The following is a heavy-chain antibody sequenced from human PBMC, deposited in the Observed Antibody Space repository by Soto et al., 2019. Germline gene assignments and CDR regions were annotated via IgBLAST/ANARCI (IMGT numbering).Heavy chain of an antibody. Sequence: QVQLVQSGAEVKKPGASVKVSCKASGYTFTSYGISWVRQAPGQGLEWMGWISAYNGNTNYAQKLQGRVTMTTDTSTSTADMELRSLRSDDTAVYYCARDPRGIQLWPYYYYGMDVWGQGTTVTVSS. D-gene: IGHD5-18*01. CDR1: GYTFTSYG. J-gene: IGHJ6*02. V-gene: IGHV1-18*01. CDR2: ISAYNGNT. CDR3: ARDPRGIQLWPYYYYGMDV.